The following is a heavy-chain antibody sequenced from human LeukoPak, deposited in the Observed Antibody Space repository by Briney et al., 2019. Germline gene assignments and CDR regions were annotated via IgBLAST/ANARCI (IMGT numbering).Heavy chain of an antibody. J-gene: IGHJ4*02. CDR2: IYYSGST. Sequence: SETLSLTCAVYGGSFSGYYWSWIRQPPGKGLEWIGYIYYSGSTYYNPSLKSRVTISVDTSKNQFSLKLSSVTAADTAVYYCARESRLESDYWGQGTLVTVSS. CDR3: ARESRLESDY. D-gene: IGHD1-1*01. CDR1: GGSFSGYY. V-gene: IGHV4-34*01.